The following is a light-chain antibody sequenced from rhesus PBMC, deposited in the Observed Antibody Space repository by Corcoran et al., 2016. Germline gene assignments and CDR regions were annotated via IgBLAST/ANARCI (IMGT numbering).Light chain of an antibody. J-gene: IGKJ2*01. Sequence: DIQMTQSPSSLSASVGDRVTITCRASQTISIYFAWYQQKPGKVPKLLIYAASTLKSGVPSRFSGSGSGTDFTLTISSLQPEDFATYYCQQHNSHPYSFGQGTKVEIK. CDR2: AAS. CDR1: QTISIY. V-gene: IGKV1-44*03. CDR3: QQHNSHPYS.